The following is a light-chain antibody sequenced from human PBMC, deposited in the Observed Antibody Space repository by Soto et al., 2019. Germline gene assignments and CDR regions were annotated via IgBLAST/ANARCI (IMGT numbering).Light chain of an antibody. J-gene: IGLJ1*01. CDR2: EVS. CDR3: NSYTSTSTYV. CDR1: SSDVGIYNY. Sequence: QSVLTQPASVSGSPGQSIAISCTGSSSDVGIYNYVSWYQQHPGKVPKLIIYEVSNRPSGVSNRFSGSKSGNTASLTISGLQAEDEADYYCNSYTSTSTYVFGTGTKVTVL. V-gene: IGLV2-14*01.